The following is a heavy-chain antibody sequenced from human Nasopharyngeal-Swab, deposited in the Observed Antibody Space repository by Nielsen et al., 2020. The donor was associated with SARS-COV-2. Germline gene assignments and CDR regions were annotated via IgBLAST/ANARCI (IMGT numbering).Heavy chain of an antibody. Sequence: SETLSLTCTVSGGSISSYYWSWIRQPPGKGLEWIGYICYSGSTNYNPSLKSRVTISVDTSKNQFSLKLSSVTTADTAVYYCARGRELFNYYYYGMDVWGQGTTVTVSS. CDR1: GGSISSYY. J-gene: IGHJ6*02. D-gene: IGHD1-26*01. CDR2: ICYSGST. V-gene: IGHV4-59*01. CDR3: ARGRELFNYYYYGMDV.